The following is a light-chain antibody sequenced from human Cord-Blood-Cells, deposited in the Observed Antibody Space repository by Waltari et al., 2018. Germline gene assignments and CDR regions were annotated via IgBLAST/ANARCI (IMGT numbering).Light chain of an antibody. Sequence: DIQMTPSPSSLSASVSDRVTITCRASQCLSSYLNWYQQKPGKGPKHLISAASRFQSGVLARFSGSVSGADFTLSMSSLEHEDFATYCFQSRYSTSVTFGGGTKVEIK. V-gene: IGKV1-39*02. CDR3: QSRYSTSVT. CDR1: QCLSSY. CDR2: AAS. J-gene: IGKJ4*01.